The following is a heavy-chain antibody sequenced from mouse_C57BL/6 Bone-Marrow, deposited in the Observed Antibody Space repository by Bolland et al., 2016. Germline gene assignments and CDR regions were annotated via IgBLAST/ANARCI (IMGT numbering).Heavy chain of an antibody. D-gene: IGHD1-1*01. V-gene: IGHV1-55*01. J-gene: IGHJ2*02. CDR2: GSGST. CDR3: APITTVVALYYFDY. Sequence: GSGSTKYNEKFKSKATLTVDTSSSTAYMQLSSLTSEDSAVYYCAPITTVVALYYFDYWGQGTS.